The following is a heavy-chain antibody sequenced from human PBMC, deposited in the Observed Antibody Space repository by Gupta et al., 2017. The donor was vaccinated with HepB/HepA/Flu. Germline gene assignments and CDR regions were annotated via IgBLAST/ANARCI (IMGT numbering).Heavy chain of an antibody. Sequence: EVQLVESGGGLVQPGRSLRLSCAASGFTFDDYAMHWVRQAPGKGLEWVSGISWNSGSIVYADSVKGRFTISRDNAKKSLYLQMNSLRTEDTALYYCAKASDYYDSSGYIDYWGQGTLVTVAS. CDR3: AKASDYYDSSGYIDY. D-gene: IGHD3-22*01. CDR1: GFTFDDYA. CDR2: ISWNSGSI. J-gene: IGHJ4*02. V-gene: IGHV3-9*01.